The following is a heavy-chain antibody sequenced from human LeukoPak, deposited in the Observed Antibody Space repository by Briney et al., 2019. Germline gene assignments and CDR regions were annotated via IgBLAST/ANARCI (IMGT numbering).Heavy chain of an antibody. J-gene: IGHJ6*02. CDR2: IYSGGST. CDR1: GFTVSSND. CDR3: ARDEGSTYSYYGMDV. V-gene: IGHV3-66*01. D-gene: IGHD1-1*01. Sequence: PGGSLRLSCAASGFTVSSNDMSWIRQAPGKGLEWVSVIYSGGSTYYGDSVKGRFTISRDNSKNTLYLQMNSLRAEDTAVYYCARDEGSTYSYYGMDVWGQGTTVTVSS.